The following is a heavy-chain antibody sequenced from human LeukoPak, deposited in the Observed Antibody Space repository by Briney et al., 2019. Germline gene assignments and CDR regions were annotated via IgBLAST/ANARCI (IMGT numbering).Heavy chain of an antibody. D-gene: IGHD1-20*01. CDR3: VKETSLTGAGDC. Sequence: GGSLRLSCAASGFTFSSYEMNWVRQAPGKGLEWVSPISDNGASSYYIDSVKGRFTISRDNSRNTLYLQMNNLRADDTAVYSCVKETSLTGAGDCWGQGILVTVSS. V-gene: IGHV3-23*01. J-gene: IGHJ4*02. CDR1: GFTFSSYE. CDR2: ISDNGASS.